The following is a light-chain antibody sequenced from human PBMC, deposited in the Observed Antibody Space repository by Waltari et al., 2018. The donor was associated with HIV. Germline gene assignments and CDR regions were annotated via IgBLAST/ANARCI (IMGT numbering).Light chain of an antibody. CDR3: QTWDSDNYV. Sequence: SSDLTQPPSVSVSPGQTTSITCSGDNLGAKYVCWYQQKPVQSPIMIIYQDHKRPSGIPERFSGSNSGTTATLTITGTQAVDEADYYCQTWDSDNYVFGPGTKVTVL. V-gene: IGLV3-1*01. CDR2: QDH. J-gene: IGLJ1*01. CDR1: NLGAKY.